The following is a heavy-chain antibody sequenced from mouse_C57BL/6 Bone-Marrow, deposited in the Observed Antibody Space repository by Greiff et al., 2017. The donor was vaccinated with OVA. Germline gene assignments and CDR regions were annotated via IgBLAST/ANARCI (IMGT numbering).Heavy chain of an antibody. D-gene: IGHD1-1*01. CDR2: ISSGSSTI. CDR3: ARESSFYAMDY. CDR1: GFTFSDYG. J-gene: IGHJ4*01. Sequence: EVKLMESGGGLVKPGGSLKLSCAASGFTFSDYGMHWVRQAPEKGLEWVAYISSGSSTIYYADTVKGRFTISRDNAKNTLFLQMTSLRSEDTAMEYCARESSFYAMDYWGQGTSVTVSS. V-gene: IGHV5-17*01.